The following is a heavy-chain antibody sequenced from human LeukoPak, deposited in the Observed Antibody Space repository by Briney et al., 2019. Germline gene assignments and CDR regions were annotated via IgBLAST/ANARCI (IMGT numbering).Heavy chain of an antibody. CDR3: AKDLVATGRYFDY. D-gene: IGHD5-12*01. J-gene: IGHJ4*02. Sequence: GGSLRLSCAASGFTFRNYGMHWVRQAPGQGLQWVAFIRYHGNDKYYADSVKGRFTVSRDNSESTQYLQMNSLRTEDTAVYYCAKDLVATGRYFDYWGQGTPVTVSS. CDR2: IRYHGNDK. V-gene: IGHV3-30*02. CDR1: GFTFRNYG.